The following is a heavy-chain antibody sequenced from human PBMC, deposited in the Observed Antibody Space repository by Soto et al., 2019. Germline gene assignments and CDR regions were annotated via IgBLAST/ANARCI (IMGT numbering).Heavy chain of an antibody. D-gene: IGHD3-22*01. Sequence: SSETLSLTCAVSGGSISSSNWWSWVRQPPGKGLEWIGEIYQSGSTNYNPSLKSRVTISVDKSKNQFSLQLSSVTAADTAVYYCAREFYYDNRACFDYWGQGTLVTVS. V-gene: IGHV4-4*02. CDR3: AREFYYDNRACFDY. CDR1: GGSISSSNW. CDR2: IYQSGST. J-gene: IGHJ4*02.